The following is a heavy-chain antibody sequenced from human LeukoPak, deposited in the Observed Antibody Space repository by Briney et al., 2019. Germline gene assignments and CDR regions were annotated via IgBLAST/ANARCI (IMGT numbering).Heavy chain of an antibody. CDR2: VSGRDDST. CDR3: AAGEIVVITTSMDY. Sequence: GGSLRLSCAASGFTFSNYAMSWVRQAPGKGLEWVSAVSGRDDSTYYADSVKGRFTISRDNSKNTLYLQMNSLRAEDTAVYYCAAGEIVVITTSMDYWGQGTLVTVSS. D-gene: IGHD3-22*01. J-gene: IGHJ4*02. V-gene: IGHV3-23*01. CDR1: GFTFSNYA.